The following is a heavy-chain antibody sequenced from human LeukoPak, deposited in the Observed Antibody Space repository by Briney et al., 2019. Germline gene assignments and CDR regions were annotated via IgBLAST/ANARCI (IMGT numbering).Heavy chain of an antibody. V-gene: IGHV4-34*01. J-gene: IGHJ5*02. CDR1: GGSFSGYY. CDR2: INHSGST. Sequence: SETLSLTCAVYGGSFSGYYWSWIRQHPGKGLEWIGEINHSGSTNYNPSLKSRVTISVDTSKNQFSLKLSSVTAADTAVYYCARGMVRGVIINWFDPWGQGTLVTVSS. CDR3: ARGMVRGVIINWFDP. D-gene: IGHD3-10*01.